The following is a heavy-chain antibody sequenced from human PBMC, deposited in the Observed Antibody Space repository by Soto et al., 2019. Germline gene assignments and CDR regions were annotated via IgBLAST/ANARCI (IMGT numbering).Heavy chain of an antibody. Sequence: QVQLQQSGPGLVKPSQTLSLTCTVSGGSISFDHYHWTWIRQPPGKGLEWIGYVHYSGSVLYNPSLQSRVSISVGTSKNQFSLKLRSVTAADTAVYFCAREDDGGDRDYYGLDVCGQGTTVTVAS. CDR3: AREDDGGDRDYYGLDV. J-gene: IGHJ6*02. CDR1: GGSISFDHYH. V-gene: IGHV4-30-4*01. D-gene: IGHD2-21*02. CDR2: VHYSGSV.